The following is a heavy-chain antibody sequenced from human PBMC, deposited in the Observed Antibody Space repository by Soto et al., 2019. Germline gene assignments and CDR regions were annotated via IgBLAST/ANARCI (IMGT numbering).Heavy chain of an antibody. CDR1: GFSFDEYG. CDR2: ISWNSGTI. D-gene: IGHD2-21*02. J-gene: IGHJ6*02. Sequence: EVQLVESGGGLVQPGRSLRLSCAASGFSFDEYGMHWVRQAPGKGLEWVSGISWNSGTIGYADSVKGRFSISRDNAKKSLYLQMNSLRAEDRALYYCANCKGGTANGMDVWGQGTTVIVSS. CDR3: ANCKGGTANGMDV. V-gene: IGHV3-9*01.